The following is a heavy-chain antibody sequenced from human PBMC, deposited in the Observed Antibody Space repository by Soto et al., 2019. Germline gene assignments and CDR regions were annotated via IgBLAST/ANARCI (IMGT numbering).Heavy chain of an antibody. V-gene: IGHV3-23*01. D-gene: IGHD1-26*01. J-gene: IGHJ5*02. CDR1: GFTFTNYA. Sequence: EVQLSESGGDLRQPGGSLRLSCAASGFTFTNYAMTWVRQTPGKGLEWVSGISASGGLKYYADSVQGRFTVSRDNSKNILYLQMDNLRDEDTALYYCAREVGAPSGWLDPWGQGTQVXVSS. CDR3: AREVGAPSGWLDP. CDR2: ISASGGLK.